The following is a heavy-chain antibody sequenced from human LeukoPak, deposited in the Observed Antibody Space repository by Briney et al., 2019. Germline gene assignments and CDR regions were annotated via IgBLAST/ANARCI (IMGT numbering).Heavy chain of an antibody. CDR2: INHSGST. D-gene: IGHD3-22*01. CDR3: ARQLPNLYYDSSGNFDY. CDR1: GGSFSGYY. J-gene: IGHJ4*02. V-gene: IGHV4-34*01. Sequence: PSETLSLTCAVYGGSFSGYYWSWIRQPPGKGLEWIGEINHSGSTNYNPSLKSRVTISVDTSKNQFSLKLSSVTAADTAVYYCARQLPNLYYDSSGNFDYWGQGTLVTVSS.